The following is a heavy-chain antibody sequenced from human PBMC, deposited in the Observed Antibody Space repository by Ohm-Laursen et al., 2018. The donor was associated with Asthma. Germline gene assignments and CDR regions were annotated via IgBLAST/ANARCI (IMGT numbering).Heavy chain of an antibody. J-gene: IGHJ4*02. CDR1: GFTFGDYA. D-gene: IGHD2-21*01. V-gene: IGHV3-21*01. Sequence: SLRLSCAASGFTFGDYAMHWVRQRPGKGLEWVSSISSSSSYIYYADSVKGRFTISRDNAKNSLYLQMNSLRAEDTAVYYCATSYCGGDCYSNFDYWGQGTLVTVSS. CDR3: ATSYCGGDCYSNFDY. CDR2: ISSSSSYI.